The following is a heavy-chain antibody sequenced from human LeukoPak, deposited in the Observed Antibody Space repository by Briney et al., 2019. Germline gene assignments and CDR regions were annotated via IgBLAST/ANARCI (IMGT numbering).Heavy chain of an antibody. CDR1: GGSVSSGSYY. D-gene: IGHD2-15*01. CDR2: IYYSGSP. Sequence: SETLSLTCTVSGGSVSSGSYYWGWIRQPPGKGLEWIGSIYYSGSPYYNPSLKSRVTISVDTSKNQFSLKLSSVTAADTAVYYCARHRCSGGSCYLSGSWFDPWGQGTLVTVSS. J-gene: IGHJ5*02. V-gene: IGHV4-39*01. CDR3: ARHRCSGGSCYLSGSWFDP.